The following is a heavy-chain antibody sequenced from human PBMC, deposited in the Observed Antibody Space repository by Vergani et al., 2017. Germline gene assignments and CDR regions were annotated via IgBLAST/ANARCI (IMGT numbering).Heavy chain of an antibody. CDR3: AGHRGSGGFFPSSYFYGMDV. J-gene: IGHJ6*02. CDR1: DFSIMTNPY. CDR2: IHHSGDT. D-gene: IGHD3-10*01. Sequence: QVQLQESGPGLVKPSETLTLTCDVSDFSIMTNPYWGWFRQSPGKGLEWIGCIHHSGDTHYNSSLKSRVSISIVSSSKFSLSLTSVTAAETAIYYCAGHRGSGGFFPSSYFYGMDVWGHGTTVTVSS. V-gene: IGHV4-38-2*01.